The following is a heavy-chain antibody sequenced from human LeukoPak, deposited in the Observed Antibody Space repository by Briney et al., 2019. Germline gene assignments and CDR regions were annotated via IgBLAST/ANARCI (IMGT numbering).Heavy chain of an antibody. CDR3: AGEGAPDAFDI. J-gene: IGHJ3*02. Sequence: SETLSLTCTVSGGSISSYYWSWIRQPPGKGLEWIGHIYYSGSTNYNPSLKSRVTISVDTSKNQFSLKLSSVTAADTAAYYCAGEGAPDAFDIWGQGTMVTVSS. CDR1: GGSISSYY. D-gene: IGHD1-26*01. V-gene: IGHV4-59*01. CDR2: IYYSGST.